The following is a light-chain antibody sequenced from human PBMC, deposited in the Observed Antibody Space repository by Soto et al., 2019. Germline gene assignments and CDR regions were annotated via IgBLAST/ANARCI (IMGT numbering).Light chain of an antibody. J-gene: IGKJ1*01. CDR1: QSLLLSNGYNY. Sequence: DIVMTQSPLSLPVIPGEPASISCRSSQSLLLSNGYNYLDWYLQKPGQSPQLLIYLGSNRASGVPDRFSGSGSGTDFTLKISRVEAEDVGVYYCMQSLQVRTFGQGTKVEIK. CDR3: MQSLQVRT. V-gene: IGKV2-28*01. CDR2: LGS.